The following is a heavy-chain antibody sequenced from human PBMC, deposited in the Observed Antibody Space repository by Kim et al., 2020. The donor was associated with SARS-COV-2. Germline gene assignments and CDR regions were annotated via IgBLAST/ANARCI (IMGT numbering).Heavy chain of an antibody. CDR2: K. V-gene: IGHV3-33*01. Sequence: KYYADSVNGRFTISRDNSKDTLYLQRKSLRAEDTAVYYCARDHRDGYGFDYWGQGTLVTVSS. D-gene: IGHD5-12*01. CDR3: ARDHRDGYGFDY. J-gene: IGHJ4*02.